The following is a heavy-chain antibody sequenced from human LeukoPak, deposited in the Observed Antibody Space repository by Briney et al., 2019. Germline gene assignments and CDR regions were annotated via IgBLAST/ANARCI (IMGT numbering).Heavy chain of an antibody. CDR3: ARAYSLGYCSGGSCSINWFDP. V-gene: IGHV4-39*07. J-gene: IGHJ5*02. D-gene: IGHD2-15*01. Sequence: SETLSLTCTVSGGSISSSSYYWGWIRQPPGKGLEWIGSIYYSGSTYYNPSLKSRVTISVDTSKNQFSLKLSSVTAADTAVYYCARAYSLGYCSGGSCSINWFDPWGQGTLVTVSS. CDR1: GGSISSSSYY. CDR2: IYYSGST.